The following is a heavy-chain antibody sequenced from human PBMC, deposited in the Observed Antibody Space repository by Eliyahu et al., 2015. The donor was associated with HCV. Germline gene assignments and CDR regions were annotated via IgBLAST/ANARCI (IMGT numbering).Heavy chain of an antibody. Sequence: QVQLVQSGAEVKKPGASVKVPCKVSGSTLTELSMHWVRQAPGKGVEWMGGFXPEDGETIYAQKFQGRVTMTEDTSTDTAYMELSSLRSEDTAVYYCATWYGSGGWFDPWGQGTLVTVSS. J-gene: IGHJ5*02. CDR3: ATWYGSGGWFDP. CDR1: GSTLTELS. V-gene: IGHV1-24*01. CDR2: FXPEDGET. D-gene: IGHD3-10*01.